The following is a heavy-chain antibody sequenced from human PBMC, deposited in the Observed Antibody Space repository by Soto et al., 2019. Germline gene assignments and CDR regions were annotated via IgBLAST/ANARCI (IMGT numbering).Heavy chain of an antibody. CDR2: INHSGST. CDR1: GGSFSGYY. CDR3: ARGLRNYYYYYMDV. V-gene: IGHV4-34*01. J-gene: IGHJ6*03. Sequence: SETLSLTCAVYGGSFSGYYWSWICQPPGKGLEWIGEINHSGSTNYNPSLKSRVTISVDTSKNQFSLKLSSVTAADTAVYYCARGLRNYYYYYMDVWGKGTTVTVSS.